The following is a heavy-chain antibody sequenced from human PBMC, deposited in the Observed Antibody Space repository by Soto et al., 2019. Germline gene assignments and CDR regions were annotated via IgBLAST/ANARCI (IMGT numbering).Heavy chain of an antibody. CDR3: ARGSLPYSSGLDAFDI. CDR1: GFTFSSYG. Sequence: PGGSLRLSCAASGFTFSSYGMHWVRQAPGKGPEWVAVLYDSGGNKSYADSVKGRFTISRDNSDNSLYLHMNSLRAEDTAVYYCARGSLPYSSGLDAFDIWGQGTMVTVSS. CDR2: LYDSGGNK. J-gene: IGHJ3*02. V-gene: IGHV3-30*03. D-gene: IGHD6-19*01.